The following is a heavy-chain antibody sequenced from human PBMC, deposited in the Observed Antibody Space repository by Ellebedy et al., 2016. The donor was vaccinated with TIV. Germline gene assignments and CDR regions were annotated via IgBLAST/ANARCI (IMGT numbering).Heavy chain of an antibody. CDR2: TYYSGST. D-gene: IGHD6-19*01. Sequence: SETLSLTCAVYRGPFSGYYWSWIRQPPGKGLEWIGYTYYSGSTNYNPSLKSRVTISVDTSKNQFSLKLSSVTAADTAVYYCARDVVSSGWPVYGMDVWGQGTTVTVSS. CDR1: RGPFSGYY. J-gene: IGHJ6*02. CDR3: ARDVVSSGWPVYGMDV. V-gene: IGHV4-59*01.